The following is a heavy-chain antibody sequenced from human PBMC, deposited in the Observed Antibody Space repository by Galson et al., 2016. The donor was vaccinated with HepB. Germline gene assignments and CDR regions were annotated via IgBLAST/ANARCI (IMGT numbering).Heavy chain of an antibody. CDR1: GASISGYY. Sequence: LSLTCTVSGASISGYYLSWIRQPPGKGLEWIGYIYYSGRTNYNPSLKSRVTISVDTSKNQFSLKLSSVTAADTAVYYCARDDSGGWYGLHYGMDVWGQETTVTVSS. V-gene: IGHV4-59*01. CDR2: IYYSGRT. CDR3: ARDDSGGWYGLHYGMDV. J-gene: IGHJ6*02. D-gene: IGHD6-19*01.